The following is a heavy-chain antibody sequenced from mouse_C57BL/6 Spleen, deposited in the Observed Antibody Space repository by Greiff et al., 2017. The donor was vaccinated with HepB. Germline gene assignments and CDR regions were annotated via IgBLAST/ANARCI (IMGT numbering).Heavy chain of an antibody. V-gene: IGHV1-85*01. CDR2: LYPRDGST. CDR1: GYTFTSYD. J-gene: IGHJ2*01. Sequence: VQLHQSGPELVKPGASVKLSCKASGYTFTSYDINWVKQRPGQGLEWIGWLYPRDGSTKYNEKFKGQATLTVDTSSSTAYMELHSLTSEDSAVYFCAREKELYDGNCLDYWGQGTTLTVSS. D-gene: IGHD2-1*01. CDR3: AREKELYDGNCLDY.